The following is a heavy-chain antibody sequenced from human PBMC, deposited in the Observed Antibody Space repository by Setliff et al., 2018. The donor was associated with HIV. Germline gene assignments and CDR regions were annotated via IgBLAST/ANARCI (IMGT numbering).Heavy chain of an antibody. D-gene: IGHD3-22*01. CDR1: GGTFSSYV. CDR3: AKVDTAMVVHYYDSSGYLRPFDS. J-gene: IGHJ4*02. CDR2: IIPIFGTA. V-gene: IGHV1-69*13. Sequence: SVKVSCKASGGTFSSYVISWVRQAPGQGLEWMGGIIPIFGTANYAQKFQGRVTITADESTSTAYMELSSLRSDDTAVYYCAKVDTAMVVHYYDSSGYLRPFDSWGQGTLVTVSS.